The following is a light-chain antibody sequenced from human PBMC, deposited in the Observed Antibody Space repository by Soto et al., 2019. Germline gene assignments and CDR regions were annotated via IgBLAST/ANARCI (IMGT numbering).Light chain of an antibody. CDR2: GNS. V-gene: IGLV1-40*01. Sequence: QSVLTQPPSVSGAPGQRVTISCTGSSSNIGAGYDVHWYQQLPGTAPKLLIYGNSNRPSGVPDRFSGSKSGTSASLAITGLQAADAADYYCQSYDSSLSGYVFGTGTKVTVL. CDR3: QSYDSSLSGYV. J-gene: IGLJ1*01. CDR1: SSNIGAGYD.